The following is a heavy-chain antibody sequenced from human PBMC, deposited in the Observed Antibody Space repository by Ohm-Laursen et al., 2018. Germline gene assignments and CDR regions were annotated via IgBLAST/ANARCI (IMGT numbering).Heavy chain of an antibody. J-gene: IGHJ4*02. D-gene: IGHD4-17*01. CDR3: TSRVYGDYVGSD. Sequence: SLRLSCSASGFTFGDYAMSWVRQAPGKGLEWVGFIRSKAYGGTTEYAASVKGRFTISRDDSKSIAYLQMNSLKTEDTAVYYCTSRVYGDYVGSDWGQGTLVTVSS. CDR1: GFTFGDYA. CDR2: IRSKAYGGTT. V-gene: IGHV3-49*04.